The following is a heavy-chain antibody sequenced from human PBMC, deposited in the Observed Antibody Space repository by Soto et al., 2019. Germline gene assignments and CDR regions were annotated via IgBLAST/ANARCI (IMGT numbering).Heavy chain of an antibody. D-gene: IGHD2-15*01. V-gene: IGHV3-30*18. CDR1: GFTFSSYG. CDR2: ISYDGSNK. Sequence: GGSLRLSCAASGFTFSSYGMHWVRQAPGKGLEWVAVISYDGSNKYYADSVKGRFTISRDNSKNTLYLQMNSLRAEDTAVYYCAKVGGYCSGGSCYDYYYMDVWGKGTTVTVSS. J-gene: IGHJ6*03. CDR3: AKVGGYCSGGSCYDYYYMDV.